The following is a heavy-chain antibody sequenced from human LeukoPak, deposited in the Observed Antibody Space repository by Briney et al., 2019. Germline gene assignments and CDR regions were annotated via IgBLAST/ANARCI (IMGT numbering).Heavy chain of an antibody. Sequence: ASVKVSCKASGYTFTSHYMHWVRQAPGQGLEWMGVINPTGDTTRYAQKFQGRVTMTRDMSTSTDYMELSSLRSEDTAVYYCARSPSTGTVDYWGQGTLVTVSS. J-gene: IGHJ4*02. D-gene: IGHD1-1*01. CDR3: ARSPSTGTVDY. V-gene: IGHV1-46*01. CDR1: GYTFTSHY. CDR2: INPTGDTT.